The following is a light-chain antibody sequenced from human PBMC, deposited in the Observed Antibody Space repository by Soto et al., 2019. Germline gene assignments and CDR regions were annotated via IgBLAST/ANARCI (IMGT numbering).Light chain of an antibody. CDR3: QQYHTYRT. Sequence: DIQMTQSPSTLSASVGDRVTITCRASQSISPWLAWYQQKPGKAPKLLIFDASNLESGVPSRFGGSGSGTEFTLTISSLQPDDFATYYCQQYHTYRTFGQGTKVDIK. CDR1: QSISPW. V-gene: IGKV1-5*01. J-gene: IGKJ1*01. CDR2: DAS.